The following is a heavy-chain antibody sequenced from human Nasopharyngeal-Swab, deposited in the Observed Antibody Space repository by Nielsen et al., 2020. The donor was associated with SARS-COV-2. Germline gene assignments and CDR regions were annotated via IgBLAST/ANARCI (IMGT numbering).Heavy chain of an antibody. V-gene: IGHV1-2*02. J-gene: IGHJ3*02. CDR1: GYTLTGYY. CDR2: INPHSRGT. D-gene: IGHD1-26*01. Sequence: ASVKVSCKASGYTLTGYYMHWVRQAPGQGLEWMGWINPHSRGTKYAQKFHGRVTMTSDTSINTAYMEVRSLRSDDTAVYYCARVPVYSGTYYAFDIWGQGTMVTVSS. CDR3: ARVPVYSGTYYAFDI.